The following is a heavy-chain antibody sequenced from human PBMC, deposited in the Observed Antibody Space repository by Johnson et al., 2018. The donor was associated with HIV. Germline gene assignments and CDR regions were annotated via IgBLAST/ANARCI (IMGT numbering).Heavy chain of an antibody. CDR3: ARVSLAYSYGYDAFDI. CDR1: GFTFNSYA. Sequence: QVQLVESGGGVVQPGRSLRLSCAASGFTFNSYAMHWVRQAPGKGLEWVSLIYSGDNTKYADSVKGRFTISRDNSKNTLFLQMNSLRPEDTAVYYCARVSLAYSYGYDAFDIWGQGTRVTVSS. J-gene: IGHJ3*02. CDR2: IYSGDNT. V-gene: IGHV3-NL1*01. D-gene: IGHD5-18*01.